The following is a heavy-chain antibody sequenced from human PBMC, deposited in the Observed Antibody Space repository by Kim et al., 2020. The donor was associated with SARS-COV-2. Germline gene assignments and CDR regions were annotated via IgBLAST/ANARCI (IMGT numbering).Heavy chain of an antibody. Sequence: SETLSLTCTVSGGSISSGGYYWSWIRQHPGKGLEWIGYIYYSGSTDYNPSLKSRVTISVDTSKNQFSLKLSSLTAADTAVYYCAREAYYYDSSGYWVFDYWGQGTLVTVSS. CDR1: GGSISSGGYY. V-gene: IGHV4-31*03. CDR2: IYYSGST. CDR3: AREAYYYDSSGYWVFDY. D-gene: IGHD3-22*01. J-gene: IGHJ4*02.